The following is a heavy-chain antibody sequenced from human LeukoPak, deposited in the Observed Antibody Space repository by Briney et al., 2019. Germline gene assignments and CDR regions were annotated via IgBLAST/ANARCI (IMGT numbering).Heavy chain of an antibody. CDR3: ARENDGFDL. Sequence: QPGGSLRPSCAASGFTSSSYWMSWIRQAPGKGLEWVANIKQDGSQKYYMDSVKGRITISRDNDKNSVDLQMNSLRAEDTAVYYCARENDGFDLWGQGTMVTVSS. CDR2: IKQDGSQK. CDR1: GFTSSSYW. J-gene: IGHJ3*01. V-gene: IGHV3-7*04.